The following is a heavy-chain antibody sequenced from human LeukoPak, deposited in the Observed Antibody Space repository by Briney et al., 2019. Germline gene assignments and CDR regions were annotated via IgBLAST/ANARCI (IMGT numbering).Heavy chain of an antibody. CDR2: ISGSGGST. J-gene: IGHJ6*04. CDR1: GFTFSSFG. Sequence: GGTLRLSCAASGFTFSSFGMSWVRQAPGKGLEWVSAISGSGGSTYYADSVKGRFTISRDNAKNSLYLQMNSLRAEDTAVYYCAELGITMIGGVWGKGTTVTISS. V-gene: IGHV3-23*01. CDR3: AELGITMIGGV. D-gene: IGHD3-10*02.